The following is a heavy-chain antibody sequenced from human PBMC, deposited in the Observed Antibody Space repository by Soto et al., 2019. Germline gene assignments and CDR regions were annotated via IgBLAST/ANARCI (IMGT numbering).Heavy chain of an antibody. D-gene: IGHD2-21*01. J-gene: IGHJ6*02. V-gene: IGHV1-69*12. CDR3: ARDRVMRGNSYYYGMDV. CDR1: GGTFSNFA. Sequence: QVLLVQSGPEAKKPGSSVKVSCKTSGGTFSNFAISWVRLAPGQGLEWMGVIIPRFVTPTYAQRLQGRVSITADESTSTAYMELSSLRSEDTAVYYCARDRVMRGNSYYYGMDVWGQGTTVTVSS. CDR2: IIPRFVTP.